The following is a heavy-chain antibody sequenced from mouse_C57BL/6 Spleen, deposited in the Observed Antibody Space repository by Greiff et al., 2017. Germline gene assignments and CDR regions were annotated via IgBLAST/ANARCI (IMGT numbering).Heavy chain of an antibody. CDR3: ARSDYYGLYWYFDV. CDR2: INPSNGGT. D-gene: IGHD1-1*01. Sequence: QVQLQQPGTELVKPGASVKLSCKASGYTFTSYWMHWVKQRPGQGLEWIGNINPSNGGTNYNEKFKSKATLTVDKSSSTAYMQLSSLTSEDSAVYYCARSDYYGLYWYFDVWGTGTTVTVSS. V-gene: IGHV1-53*01. J-gene: IGHJ1*03. CDR1: GYTFTSYW.